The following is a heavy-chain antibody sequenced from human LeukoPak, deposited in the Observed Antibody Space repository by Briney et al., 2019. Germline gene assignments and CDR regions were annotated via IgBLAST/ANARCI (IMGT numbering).Heavy chain of an antibody. CDR1: GYTFTSYG. CDR3: ARDLSYYDSSGYRLDY. J-gene: IGHJ4*02. D-gene: IGHD3-22*01. CDR2: ISAYNGNT. Sequence: ASVKVSCKASGYTFTSYGISWVRQAPGQGLEWMGWISAYNGNTSYAQKLQGRVTMTTDTSTSTAYMELRSLRSDVTAVYYCARDLSYYDSSGYRLDYWGQGTLVTVSS. V-gene: IGHV1-18*01.